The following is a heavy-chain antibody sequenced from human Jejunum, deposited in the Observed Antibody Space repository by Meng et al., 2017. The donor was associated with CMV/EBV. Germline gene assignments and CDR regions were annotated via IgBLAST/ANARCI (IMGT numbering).Heavy chain of an antibody. V-gene: IGHV3-23*01. CDR2: ISGTGGST. Sequence: SCAASGFTFSGYAMAWVRQPPGKGLEWVSGISGTGGSTYYADSMRGRFTISRDNSKNTLYLQISSLRVEDTAVYYCATWSRVGNYFDYWGQGTLVTVSS. CDR3: ATWSRVGNYFDY. D-gene: IGHD1-26*01. CDR1: GFTFSGYA. J-gene: IGHJ4*02.